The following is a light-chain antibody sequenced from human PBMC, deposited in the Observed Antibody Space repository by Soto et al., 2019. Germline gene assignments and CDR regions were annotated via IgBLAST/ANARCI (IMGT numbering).Light chain of an antibody. CDR1: QSISNW. Sequence: IPMTQSPSILSASVGDRVTITCRASQSISNWLAWYQQKPGKAPKILIYKASSLESGVPSRFSGSGSETDFTLTITSLQPDDFATYYCQQYNGYRWTFGQGTKVDI. CDR2: KAS. V-gene: IGKV1-5*03. CDR3: QQYNGYRWT. J-gene: IGKJ1*01.